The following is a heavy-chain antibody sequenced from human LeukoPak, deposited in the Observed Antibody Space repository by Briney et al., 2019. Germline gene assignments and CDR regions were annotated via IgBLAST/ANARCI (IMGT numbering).Heavy chain of an antibody. V-gene: IGHV4-30-4*08. CDR2: IYYSGST. J-gene: IGHJ4*02. Sequence: SETLSLTCTVSGGSISSGDYYWSWIRQPPGKGLEWIGYIYYSGSTYYNPSLKSRVTISVDTSKNQFSLKLSSVTAADTAVYYCARAIRGGVVITYFDYWGQGTLVTVSS. D-gene: IGHD3-3*01. CDR1: GGSISSGDYY. CDR3: ARAIRGGVVITYFDY.